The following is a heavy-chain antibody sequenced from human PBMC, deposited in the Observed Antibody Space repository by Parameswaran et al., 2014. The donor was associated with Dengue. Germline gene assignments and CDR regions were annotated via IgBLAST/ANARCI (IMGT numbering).Heavy chain of an antibody. V-gene: IGHV1-46*01. J-gene: IGHJ4*02. D-gene: IGHD4-17*01. Sequence: APGQGLEWMGIINPSGGSTSYAQKFQGRVTITRDTSTSTVYMELSSLRSDDTAVYYCARGHGDYVQVSDYWGQGTLVTVSS. CDR2: INPSGGST. CDR3: ARGHGDYVQVSDY.